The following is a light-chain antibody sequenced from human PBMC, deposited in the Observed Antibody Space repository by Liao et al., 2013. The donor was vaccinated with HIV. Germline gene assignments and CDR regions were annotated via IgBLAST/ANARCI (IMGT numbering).Light chain of an antibody. CDR1: KLGDKY. J-gene: IGLJ2*01. CDR2: QDS. CDR3: QAWDSSTHVV. Sequence: SYDLTQPPSVSVSPGHTASITCSGDKLGDKYACWYQQKPGQSPVLVIYQDSKRPSGIPERFSGSNSGNTATLTISGTQAMDEADYYCQAWDSSTHVVFGGGTKLTVL. V-gene: IGLV3-1*01.